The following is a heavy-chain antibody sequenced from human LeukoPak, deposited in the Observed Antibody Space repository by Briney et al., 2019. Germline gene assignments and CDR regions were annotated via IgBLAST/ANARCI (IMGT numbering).Heavy chain of an antibody. Sequence: SETLSLTCTVSGGSISSYYWSWIRQPPGKGLEWIGYIYYSGSTNYNPSLKSRVTISVDTSKNQFSLKLSSVTAADTAVYYCARDRAWTTQWLADYYYYGMDVWGQGTTVTVSS. J-gene: IGHJ6*02. D-gene: IGHD6-19*01. CDR2: IYYSGST. V-gene: IGHV4-59*12. CDR3: ARDRAWTTQWLADYYYYGMDV. CDR1: GGSISSYY.